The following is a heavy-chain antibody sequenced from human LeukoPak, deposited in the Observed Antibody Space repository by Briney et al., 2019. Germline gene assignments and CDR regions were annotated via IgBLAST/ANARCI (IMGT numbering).Heavy chain of an antibody. J-gene: IGHJ6*02. CDR3: ARDPDYYYGMDV. V-gene: IGHV3-23*01. CDR1: GFTFSSYS. CDR2: ISGGGSTT. Sequence: GGSLRLSCAASGFTFSSYSVNWVRQAPGKGLEWVSAISGGGSTTYYADSVKGRFTISRDNSKNTLYLQMNSLRAEDTAVYYCARDPDYYYGMDVWGQGTTVTVSS.